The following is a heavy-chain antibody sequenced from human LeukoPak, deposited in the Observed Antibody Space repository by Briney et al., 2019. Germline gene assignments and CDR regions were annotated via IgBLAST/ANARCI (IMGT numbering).Heavy chain of an antibody. V-gene: IGHV1-46*01. CDR3: ARLRVSSSWQSNWFDP. CDR1: GYTFTSYY. D-gene: IGHD6-13*01. J-gene: IGHJ5*02. Sequence: PVASVKVSCKSSGYTFTSYYMHWVRQAPGQELEWIGIINPSGGSTSYAQKFQGRVTMTRDMSTSTVYMELSSLRSEDTAVYYCARLRVSSSWQSNWFDPWGQGTLVTVSS. CDR2: INPSGGST.